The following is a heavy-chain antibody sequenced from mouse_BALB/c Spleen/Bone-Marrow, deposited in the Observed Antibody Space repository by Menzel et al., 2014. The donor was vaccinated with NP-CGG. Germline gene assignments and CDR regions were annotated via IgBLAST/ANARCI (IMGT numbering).Heavy chain of an antibody. CDR3: ARHAYYDQTEVSFVY. CDR1: GFSFNSYG. V-gene: IGHV5-9-2*01. Sequence: EVQVVESGGGLVKSGGSLKLSCAASGFSFNSYGMSWVRQTPEKRLEWVATISGGGSYTFYPDSVKGRFTISRDNAKNNLYLRLSSLRSEDTALYYCARHAYYDQTEVSFVYWGQGTLVTASA. CDR2: ISGGGSYT. J-gene: IGHJ3*01. D-gene: IGHD2-4*01.